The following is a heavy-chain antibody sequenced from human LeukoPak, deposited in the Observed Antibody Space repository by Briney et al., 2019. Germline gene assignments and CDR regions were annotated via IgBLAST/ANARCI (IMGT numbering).Heavy chain of an antibody. CDR3: ASYYDSSGYHIDDY. V-gene: IGHV1-2*02. Sequence: GASVKVSCKASGYTFTGYYMHWVRQAPGQGLEWMGWINPNSGGTNYAQKFQGRVTMTRDTSISTAYMELSRLRSDDTAVYYCASYYDSSGYHIDDYWGQGTLVTVSS. CDR1: GYTFTGYY. D-gene: IGHD3-22*01. CDR2: INPNSGGT. J-gene: IGHJ4*02.